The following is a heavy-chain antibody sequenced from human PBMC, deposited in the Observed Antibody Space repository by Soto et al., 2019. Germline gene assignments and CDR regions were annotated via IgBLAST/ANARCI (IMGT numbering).Heavy chain of an antibody. Sequence: SETLSLTCTVSGGSISSGDYYWSWIRQPPGKGLEWIGYIYYSGSTYYSPSLKSRVTISVDTSKNQFSLKLSSVTAADTAVYYCARATIVLVPAAMVSHWFDPWGQGTLVTVSS. D-gene: IGHD2-2*01. CDR1: GGSISSGDYY. CDR3: ARATIVLVPAAMVSHWFDP. CDR2: IYYSGST. V-gene: IGHV4-30-4*01. J-gene: IGHJ5*02.